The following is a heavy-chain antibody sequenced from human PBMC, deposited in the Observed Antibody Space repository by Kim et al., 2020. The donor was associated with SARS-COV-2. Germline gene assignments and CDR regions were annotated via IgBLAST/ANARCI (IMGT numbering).Heavy chain of an antibody. CDR2: ISSSSSTI. J-gene: IGHJ4*02. Sequence: GGSLRLSCAASGFTFSSYSMNWVRQAPGKGLEWVSYISSSSSTIYYADSVKGRFTISRDNAKNSLYLQMNSLRDEDTAVYYCARDSDARNLWFGELSSEAYYFDYWGQGTLVTVSS. CDR3: ARDSDARNLWFGELSSEAYYFDY. CDR1: GFTFSSYS. V-gene: IGHV3-48*02. D-gene: IGHD3-10*01.